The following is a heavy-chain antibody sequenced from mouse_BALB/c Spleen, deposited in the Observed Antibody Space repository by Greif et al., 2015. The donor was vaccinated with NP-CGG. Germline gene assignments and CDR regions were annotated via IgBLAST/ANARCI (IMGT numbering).Heavy chain of an antibody. Sequence: VQRVESGAELMKPGASVKISCKATGYTFSSYWIEWVKQRPGHGLEWIGEVLPGSGSTNYNEKFKGKATFTADTSSNTAYMQLSSLTSEGSAVYYCARFPSYYYGSSSFAYWGQGTLVTVSA. D-gene: IGHD1-1*01. J-gene: IGHJ3*01. CDR2: VLPGSGST. CDR1: GYTFSSYW. CDR3: ARFPSYYYGSSSFAY. V-gene: IGHV1-9*01.